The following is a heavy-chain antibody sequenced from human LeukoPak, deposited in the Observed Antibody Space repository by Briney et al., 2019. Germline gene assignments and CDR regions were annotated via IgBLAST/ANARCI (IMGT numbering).Heavy chain of an antibody. CDR1: GGSFSGYY. D-gene: IGHD3-3*01. CDR3: ARRGGVVLDY. V-gene: IGHV4-34*01. CDR2: IYHSGST. Sequence: SETLSLTCAVYGGSFSGYYWSWIRQPPGKGLEWIGSIYHSGSTYYNPSLKSRVTISVDTSKNQFSLKLSSVTAADTAVYYCARRGGVVLDYWGQGTLVTVSS. J-gene: IGHJ4*02.